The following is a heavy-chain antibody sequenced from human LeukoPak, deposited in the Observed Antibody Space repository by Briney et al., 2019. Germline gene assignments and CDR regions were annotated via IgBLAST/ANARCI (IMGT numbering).Heavy chain of an antibody. D-gene: IGHD1-26*01. J-gene: IGHJ4*02. CDR2: IYHSGST. Sequence: SETLSLTCTVSGYSISSGYYWGWIRQPPGKGLEWIGSIYHSGSTYYNPSLKSRVTISVDTSKNQFSLKLSSVTAADTAVYYCARQEWELTYYFDYWGQGTLVTVSS. V-gene: IGHV4-38-2*02. CDR1: GYSISSGYY. CDR3: ARQEWELTYYFDY.